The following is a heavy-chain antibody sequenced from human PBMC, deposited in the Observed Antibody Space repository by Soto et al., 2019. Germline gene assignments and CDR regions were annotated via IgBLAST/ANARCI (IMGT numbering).Heavy chain of an antibody. V-gene: IGHV1-3*01. D-gene: IGHD2-2*01. CDR3: AREAIVVVRLHHMEV. J-gene: IGHJ6*03. Sequence: GASVKVSCKASGYTFTSYAMHWVRQAPGQRLEWMGWINAGNGNTKYSQKFQGRVTITRDTSASTAYMELSSLRSEDTAVYYCAREAIVVVRLHHMEVWGKGTTVTVSS. CDR2: INAGNGNT. CDR1: GYTFTSYA.